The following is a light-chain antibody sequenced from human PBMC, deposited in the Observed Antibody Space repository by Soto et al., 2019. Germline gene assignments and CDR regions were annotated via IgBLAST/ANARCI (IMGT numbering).Light chain of an antibody. J-gene: IGKJ5*01. CDR2: AAS. CDR1: QSIDNY. CDR3: QQSSSTPTIT. Sequence: DIQMTQSPSSLSASVGDRVTITCGASQSIDNYLSWYQQIPGKAPKLLIYAASSLQSGVPSRFSGSGSGTDFTLTISSLQPQDFATYYGQQSSSTPTITFGQGTRLEIK. V-gene: IGKV1-39*01.